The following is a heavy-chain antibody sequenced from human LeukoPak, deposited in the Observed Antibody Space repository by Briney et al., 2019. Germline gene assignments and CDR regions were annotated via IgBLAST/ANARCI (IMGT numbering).Heavy chain of an antibody. J-gene: IGHJ4*02. CDR3: AKGLVIYY. CDR1: GFTFSSYS. V-gene: IGHV3-23*01. CDR2: ISGSGGST. D-gene: IGHD3-9*01. Sequence: GGSLRLSCAASGFTFSSYSMRWVRQAPGKGLEWVSPISGSGGSTYYADSVKGGFTISRDNSKNTLYLQMNSLRAEDTAVYYCAKGLVIYYWGQGTLVTVSS.